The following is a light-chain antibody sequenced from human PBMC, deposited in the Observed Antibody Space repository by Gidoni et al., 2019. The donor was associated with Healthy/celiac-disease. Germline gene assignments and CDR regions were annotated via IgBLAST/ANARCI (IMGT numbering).Light chain of an antibody. CDR1: QSISSW. V-gene: IGKV1-5*03. CDR2: KAS. J-gene: IGKJ1*01. CDR3: QQYNSYSVT. Sequence: DIQMPQPPSTLSASVGDRVTITCRASQSISSWLAWYQQKPGKAPKLLIYKASSLESGVPSRFSGSGSGTEFTLTISSLQPDDFATYYCQQYNSYSVTFGQGTKVEIK.